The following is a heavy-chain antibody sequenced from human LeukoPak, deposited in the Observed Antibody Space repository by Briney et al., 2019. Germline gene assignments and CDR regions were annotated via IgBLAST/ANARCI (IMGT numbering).Heavy chain of an antibody. Sequence: PGGSLRLSCAASGFAFTNAWMTWVRQAPGKGLEWIGRIRSKTAGGTTDYAAPVKGRFTISRDDSKNMLYLQMSSLTTEDTAIHYCTAYYDFLTGYNTRRDYWGQGTLVTVSP. V-gene: IGHV3-15*01. CDR3: TAYYDFLTGYNTRRDY. D-gene: IGHD3-9*01. J-gene: IGHJ4*02. CDR2: IRSKTAGGTT. CDR1: GFAFTNAW.